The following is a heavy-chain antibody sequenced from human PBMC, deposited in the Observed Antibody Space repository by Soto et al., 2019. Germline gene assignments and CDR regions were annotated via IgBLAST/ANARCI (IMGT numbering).Heavy chain of an antibody. CDR3: AKETRYNYANAAFAI. CDR1: RFPFSTYG. CDR2: ISCEGSQK. J-gene: IGHJ3*02. Sequence: PGGSLTLSCAASRFPFSTYGMHWVRQAPGKGLEWMAVISCEGSQKYYAVPVKGRFTVSRGNSKNTLYLRMVSSSTEATAVCFCAKETRYNYANAAFAIWRQGTMVTV. V-gene: IGHV3-30*18. D-gene: IGHD5-18*01.